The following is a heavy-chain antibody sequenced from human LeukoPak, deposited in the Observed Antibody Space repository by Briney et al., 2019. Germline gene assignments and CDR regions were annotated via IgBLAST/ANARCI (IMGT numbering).Heavy chain of an antibody. CDR3: ARAEYDMLTGYYAPFDY. CDR1: GYTFTGYY. J-gene: IGHJ4*02. Sequence: ASVEVSCKASGYTFTGYYMHWVRQAPGQGLEWMGWINPNSGGTNYAQKFQGRVTMTRDTSISTAYMELSRLRSDDTAVYYCARAEYDMLTGYYAPFDYWGQGTLVTVSS. CDR2: INPNSGGT. V-gene: IGHV1-2*02. D-gene: IGHD3-9*01.